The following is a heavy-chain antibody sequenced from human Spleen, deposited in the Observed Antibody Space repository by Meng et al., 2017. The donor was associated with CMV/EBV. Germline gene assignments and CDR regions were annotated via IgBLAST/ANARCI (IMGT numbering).Heavy chain of an antibody. CDR3: ARGDLQRECWFDP. J-gene: IGHJ5*02. D-gene: IGHD3-10*01. V-gene: IGHV4-31*03. CDR2: IYYSGSS. Sequence: SETLSLTCTVSGDSINSGSYYWSWIRQHPGKGLEYIGYIYYSGSSYYNPSLKSRVTISMDTSKNQFSLKLSSVTAADTAVYYCARGDLQRECWFDPWGQGALVTVSS. CDR1: GDSINSGSYY.